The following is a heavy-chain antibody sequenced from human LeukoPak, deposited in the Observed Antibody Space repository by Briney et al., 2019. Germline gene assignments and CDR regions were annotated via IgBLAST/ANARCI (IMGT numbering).Heavy chain of an antibody. CDR2: IKQDGRDK. J-gene: IGHJ4*02. V-gene: IGHV3-7*03. Sequence: GGSLRLSCAASGFTFSSYAMNWVRQAPGKGLEWVATIKQDGRDKYYVDSVKGRFTISRDDAKNSLYLQMNSLRVEDTAVYHCVRYFTAVAPTLRLDYWGQGTLVTVSS. CDR3: VRYFTAVAPTLRLDY. D-gene: IGHD6-19*01. CDR1: GFTFSSYA.